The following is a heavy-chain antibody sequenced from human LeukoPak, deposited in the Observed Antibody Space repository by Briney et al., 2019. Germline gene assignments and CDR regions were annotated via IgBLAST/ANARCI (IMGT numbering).Heavy chain of an antibody. CDR1: GGSINRSIYY. D-gene: IGHD2-15*01. J-gene: IGHJ4*02. CDR3: GSHRQYSQHDVGY. CDR2: MYYSGST. V-gene: IGHV4-39*01. Sequence: SETLSLTCTVSGGSINRSIYYWGWIRQPPGKGLEWLGSMYYSGSTYYNPSLKSRVTISVDTSKNQFSLKLSSVTAADPAVYYCGSHRQYSQHDVGYWGQRTLGTVSS.